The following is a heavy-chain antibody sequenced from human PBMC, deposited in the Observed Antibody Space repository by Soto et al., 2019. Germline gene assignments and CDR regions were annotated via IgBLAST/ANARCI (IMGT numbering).Heavy chain of an antibody. D-gene: IGHD2-2*01. V-gene: IGHV3-30-3*02. J-gene: IGHJ6*02. CDR2: ISYDGSNK. Sequence: PGGSLRLSCAASGFTFSSYAMHWVRQAPGKGLEWVAVISYDGSNKYYADSVKGRFTISRDNSKNTLYLQMNSLRAEDTAVYSCPKIGDTRPSYHYYGMDVWGQGTTVTVSS. CDR1: GFTFSSYA. CDR3: PKIGDTRPSYHYYGMDV.